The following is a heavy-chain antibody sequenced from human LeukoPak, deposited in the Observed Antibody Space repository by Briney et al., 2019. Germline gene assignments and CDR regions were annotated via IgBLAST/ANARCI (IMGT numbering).Heavy chain of an antibody. V-gene: IGHV3-74*01. Sequence: GGSLRLSCAASGFTFSSYWMHWVRRAPGKGPVWVSRINSDGSSTSYADSVKGRFTISRDNAKNTLYLQMNSLRAEDTAVYYCARSNHYGDPPLDYWGQGTLVTVSS. CDR2: INSDGSST. CDR1: GFTFSSYW. J-gene: IGHJ4*02. CDR3: ARSNHYGDPPLDY. D-gene: IGHD4-17*01.